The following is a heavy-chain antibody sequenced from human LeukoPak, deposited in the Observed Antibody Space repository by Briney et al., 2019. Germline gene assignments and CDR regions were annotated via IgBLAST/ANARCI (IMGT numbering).Heavy chain of an antibody. J-gene: IGHJ5*02. Sequence: SQTLSLTCAISGDSVSSKSAAWNWIRQSPSRGLEWLGRTYYRSKWYNDYAVSVESRITINPDTSKNQFSLQLNSVTPEDTAVYYCARGSQSSRWFAPWGQGTLVTVSS. CDR2: TYYRSKWYN. V-gene: IGHV6-1*01. D-gene: IGHD6-6*01. CDR3: ARGSQSSRWFAP. CDR1: GDSVSSKSAA.